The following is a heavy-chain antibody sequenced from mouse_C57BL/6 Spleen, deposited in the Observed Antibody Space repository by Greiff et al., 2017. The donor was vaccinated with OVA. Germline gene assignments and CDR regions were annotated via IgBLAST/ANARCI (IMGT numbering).Heavy chain of an antibody. Sequence: QVQLQQPGAELVTPGASVQLSCKASGYTFTSSWMHWVKPRPGRGLEWIGRLAPTRGGTTYNEKFKRKATLTVDKPSSPAYRQLSSLTSEDAAVDECALGGSSSHDAMDDWGQGTSVTVSS. CDR3: ALGGSSSHDAMDD. CDR1: GYTFTSSW. D-gene: IGHD1-1*01. J-gene: IGHJ4*01. CDR2: LAPTRGGT. V-gene: IGHV1-72*01.